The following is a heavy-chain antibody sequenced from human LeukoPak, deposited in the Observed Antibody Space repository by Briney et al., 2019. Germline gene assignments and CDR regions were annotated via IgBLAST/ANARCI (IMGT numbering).Heavy chain of an antibody. J-gene: IGHJ3*02. CDR3: ARDQGRAFDI. Sequence: RSSETLSLTCAVYGGSFSGYYWSWIRQPPGKGLEWIGEINHSGSTNYNPSLKSRVTISVDTSKNQFSLKLSSVTAADTAVYYCARDQGRAFDIWGQGTMVSVSS. CDR2: INHSGST. D-gene: IGHD2-2*01. CDR1: GGSFSGYY. V-gene: IGHV4-34*01.